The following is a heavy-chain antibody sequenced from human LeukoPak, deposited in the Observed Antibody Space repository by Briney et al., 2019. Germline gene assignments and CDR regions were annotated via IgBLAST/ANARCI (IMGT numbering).Heavy chain of an antibody. CDR3: TKEVQRWHSYFYRPSYALDN. Sequence: GGSLRLSCAVSGFNFDDYAIHWVRQGPGKGLEWVAGISANGGFISYGESVKGRFTISRDNPRNSVFLQMNFLRAEDMAMYFCTKEVQRWHSYFYRPSYALDNWGQGTMVSVSS. CDR2: ISANGGFI. D-gene: IGHD3-22*01. J-gene: IGHJ3*02. CDR1: GFNFDDYA. V-gene: IGHV3-9*03.